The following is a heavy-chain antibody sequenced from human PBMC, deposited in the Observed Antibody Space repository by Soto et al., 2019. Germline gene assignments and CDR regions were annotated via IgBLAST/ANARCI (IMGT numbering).Heavy chain of an antibody. D-gene: IGHD3-3*01. V-gene: IGHV3-23*01. CDR2: ISGDAVTT. CDR1: GFNFGSYG. CDR3: AKLNHYDFWSGSMTFDH. J-gene: IGHJ4*02. Sequence: GGSLRLSCEVAGFNFGSYGLVWVRRAPGKGLEWVSSISGDAVTTHYAESLKGRFVISRDNSKNILFLQINGLRAEDTAVYYCAKLNHYDFWSGSMTFDHWGQGSLVTVSS.